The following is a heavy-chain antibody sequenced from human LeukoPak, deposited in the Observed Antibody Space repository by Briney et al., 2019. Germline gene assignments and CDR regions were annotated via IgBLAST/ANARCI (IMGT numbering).Heavy chain of an antibody. Sequence: PSETLSLTCTVSGGSISSSSYYWGWIRQPPGKGLEWIGSMSYSGGTYYNPSLKSRVTIAVDTSKTQFSLKLSSVTAADTAVYYCARFYTTSQYGSGYMDVWGKGTTVTVSS. CDR1: GGSISSSSYY. J-gene: IGHJ6*03. CDR2: MSYSGGT. D-gene: IGHD3-10*01. V-gene: IGHV4-39*01. CDR3: ARFYTTSQYGSGYMDV.